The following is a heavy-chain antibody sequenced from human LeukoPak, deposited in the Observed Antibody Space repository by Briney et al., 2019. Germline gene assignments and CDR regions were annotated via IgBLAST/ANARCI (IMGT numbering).Heavy chain of an antibody. V-gene: IGHV4-34*01. D-gene: IGHD2-8*01. J-gene: IGHJ4*02. Sequence: SETLSLTCAVYGGSFSGYYWSWIRQPPGKGLEWIGEINHSGSTNYNPSLKSRVTISVDTSKNQFSLKLSCVTAADTAVYYCARGISRRMVLMVYAMGTRFDYWGQGTLVTVSS. CDR1: GGSFSGYY. CDR2: INHSGST. CDR3: ARGISRRMVLMVYAMGTRFDY.